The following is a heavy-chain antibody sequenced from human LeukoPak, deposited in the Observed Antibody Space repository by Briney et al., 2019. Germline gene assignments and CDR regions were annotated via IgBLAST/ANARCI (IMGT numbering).Heavy chain of an antibody. J-gene: IGHJ4*02. V-gene: IGHV4-38-2*01. CDR2: NYHSGSI. CDR1: GYSISSGYY. Sequence: SETLSLTCAVSGYSISSGYYWGWMRQPPGKGLEWIGSNYHSGSIYYNPSLKSRVTISVDTSKNQFSLKLSSVTAADTAVYYCARGTATMSLFDYWGQGILVTVSS. D-gene: IGHD5-12*01. CDR3: ARGTATMSLFDY.